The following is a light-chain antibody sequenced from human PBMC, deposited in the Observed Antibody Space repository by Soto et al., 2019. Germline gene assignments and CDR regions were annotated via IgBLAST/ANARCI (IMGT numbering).Light chain of an antibody. CDR2: AAS. CDR1: QSVSSY. CDR3: QQSYSTPLT. V-gene: IGKV1-39*01. Sequence: DIQMTQSPSPLSASVGDRVDITCRTSQSVSSYLNWYQAKPGKAPKLLIYAASSLQSGVPSRFSGSGSGTDFTLTISSLQPEDFATYYCQQSYSTPLTFGGGTKVDI. J-gene: IGKJ4*01.